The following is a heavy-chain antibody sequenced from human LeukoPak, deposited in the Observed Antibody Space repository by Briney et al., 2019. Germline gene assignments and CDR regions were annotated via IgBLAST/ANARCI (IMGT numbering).Heavy chain of an antibody. D-gene: IGHD2-2*01. J-gene: IGHJ4*02. CDR1: VGSISSGDYY. CDR3: ARASRYCRSTSCYADY. CDR2: IYHSGST. Sequence: SQTLSLTCTVSVGSISSGDYYWGWIRQPPGKGLEWFGSIYHSGSTYYNPSLKSRVTISVDTSKNQFSLKLSSVTAADTAVYYCARASRYCRSTSCYADYSGQGTLVTVSS. V-gene: IGHV4-39*07.